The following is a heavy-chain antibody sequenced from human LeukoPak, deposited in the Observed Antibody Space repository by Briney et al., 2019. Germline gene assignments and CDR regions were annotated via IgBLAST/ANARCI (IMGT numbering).Heavy chain of an antibody. D-gene: IGHD6-6*01. CDR2: INHSGST. CDR3: ARDKVSVYYYGMDV. J-gene: IGHJ6*02. CDR1: GGSFSGYY. V-gene: IGHV4-34*01. Sequence: SETLSLTCAVYGGSFSGYYWSWIRQPPGKGLEWIGEINHSGSTNYNPSLKSRVTISVDTSKNQFSLKLSSVTAADTAVYYCARDKVSVYYYGMDVWGQGTTVIVSS.